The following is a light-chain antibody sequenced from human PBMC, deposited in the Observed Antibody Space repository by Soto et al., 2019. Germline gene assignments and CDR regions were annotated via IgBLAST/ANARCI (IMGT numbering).Light chain of an antibody. CDR1: QGINNY. CDR2: DAS. V-gene: IGKV1-33*01. CDR3: QQYESLPPR. Sequence: DIQMTQSPSSLSASVGDRVTITCQASQGINNYLNWYQQKPGKPPKLLIYDASNLEAEVPSRFSGSGSGTDFTFSITSLQPEDVATYYCQQYESLPPRFGPGTTVEIK. J-gene: IGKJ3*01.